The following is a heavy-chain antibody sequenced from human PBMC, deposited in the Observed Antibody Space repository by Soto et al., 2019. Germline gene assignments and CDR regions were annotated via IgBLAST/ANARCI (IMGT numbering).Heavy chain of an antibody. CDR2: IYYSGST. Sequence: SGTLSLTCTVSGRSISSGGYYWSWIRQHPGKGLEWIGYIYYSGSTYYNPSLKSRVTISVDTSKNQFSLKLSSVTAADTAVYYCARDRRNYGMDVWGKGTSVTVSS. V-gene: IGHV4-31*03. J-gene: IGHJ6*04. CDR3: ARDRRNYGMDV. CDR1: GRSISSGGYY.